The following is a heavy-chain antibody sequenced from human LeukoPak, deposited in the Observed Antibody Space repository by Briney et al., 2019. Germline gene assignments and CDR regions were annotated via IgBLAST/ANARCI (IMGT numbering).Heavy chain of an antibody. CDR3: ARSGPPGGKPGTTFFDY. D-gene: IGHD1-1*01. CDR1: GWTFSSYS. J-gene: IGHJ4*02. Sequence: GGALRLSCAACGWTFSSYSMNWVRQAPGKGLEWVSSISSSSSYIYYADSVKGRFTISRDNAKNSLYLQMNSLRAQDKAVYYCARSGPPGGKPGTTFFDYWGQGTLATVSS. CDR2: ISSSSSYI. V-gene: IGHV3-21*01.